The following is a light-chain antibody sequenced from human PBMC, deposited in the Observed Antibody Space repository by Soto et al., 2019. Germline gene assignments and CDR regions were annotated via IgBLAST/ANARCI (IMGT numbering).Light chain of an antibody. CDR3: SSYTDSTTLYVL. V-gene: IGLV2-14*01. J-gene: IGLJ2*01. CDR2: EVS. Sequence: QSALTQPASVSGSPGQSITISCTGTSSDVGGYNYVSWYQQHPGKAPKLIIYEVSNRPSGVSNRFSGSKSGNTASLTISGLQAEDAADYYGSSYTDSTTLYVLFGGGTKVTVL. CDR1: SSDVGGYNY.